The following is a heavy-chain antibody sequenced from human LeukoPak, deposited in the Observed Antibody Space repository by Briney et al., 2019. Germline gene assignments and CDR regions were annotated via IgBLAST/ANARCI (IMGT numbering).Heavy chain of an antibody. D-gene: IGHD5-24*01. Sequence: PGGSPRLSFAPAGLIFSTYSMNSGRQTPGEGLEWISYISGSSSTIYYADSVRGRFTISRDNAKNSLYLQMNSLRDEDTAVYYCARDIGYTWGQGTLVTISS. CDR2: ISGSSSTI. J-gene: IGHJ4*02. CDR1: GLIFSTYS. V-gene: IGHV3-48*02. CDR3: ARDIGYT.